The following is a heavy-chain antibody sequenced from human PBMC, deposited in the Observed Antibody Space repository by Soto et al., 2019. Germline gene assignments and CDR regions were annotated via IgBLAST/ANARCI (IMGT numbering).Heavy chain of an antibody. CDR3: ATASRSGYTDYAFDY. D-gene: IGHD5-12*01. CDR1: GFTSQNFL. V-gene: IGHV3-7*03. J-gene: IGHJ4*02. Sequence: PGGSLRLSCAASGFTSQNFLLNWVRQAPGKGLEWVANINEDGYATYYVDSVKGRFTISRDYAKNSLYLEMNSLTSEDTAIYYCATASRSGYTDYAFDYWGQGTLVTVSS. CDR2: INEDGYAT.